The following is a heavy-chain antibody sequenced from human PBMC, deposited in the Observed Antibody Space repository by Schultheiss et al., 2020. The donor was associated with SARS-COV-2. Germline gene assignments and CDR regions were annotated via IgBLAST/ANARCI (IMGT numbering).Heavy chain of an antibody. J-gene: IGHJ3*02. CDR3: ASGGYYDFWSGYYKVWNDAFDI. V-gene: IGHV4-39*01. D-gene: IGHD3-3*01. CDR1: GGSISSSSYY. CDR2: IYYSGST. Sequence: SETLSLTCTVSGGSISSSSYYWGWIRQPPGKGLEWIGSIYYSGSTYYNPSLKSRVTISVDTSKNQFSLKLSSVTAADTAVYYCASGGYYDFWSGYYKVWNDAFDIWGQGTMVTVSS.